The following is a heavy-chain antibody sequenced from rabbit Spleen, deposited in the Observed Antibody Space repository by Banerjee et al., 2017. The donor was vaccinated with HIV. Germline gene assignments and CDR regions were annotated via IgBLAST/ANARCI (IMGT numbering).Heavy chain of an antibody. CDR3: ARDTSTSFSSYGMDL. CDR2: IDTGSSGFT. Sequence: QSLEESGGDLVKPGASLTLTCTASGVSFSFSSYMCWVRQAPGKGLEWIACIDTGSSGFTYFATWAKGRFTISKASSTTVTLQMTRLTAADTATYFRARDTSTSFSSYGMDLWGPGTLVTVS. D-gene: IGHD1-1*01. CDR1: GVSFSFSSY. V-gene: IGHV1S40*01. J-gene: IGHJ6*01.